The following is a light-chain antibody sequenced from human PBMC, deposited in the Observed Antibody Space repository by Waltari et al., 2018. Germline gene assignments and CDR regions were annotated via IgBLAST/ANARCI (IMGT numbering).Light chain of an antibody. Sequence: DIQMTQSPSTLSASVGDRITITCRASQSISTWLVWYQQKPGKAPKLLIYEASHLESGVPSRFSGSGSGTEFTLTISSLQPDDFATYYCQQYNSYHTFGQGTKLEIK. CDR2: EAS. CDR1: QSISTW. J-gene: IGKJ2*01. CDR3: QQYNSYHT. V-gene: IGKV1-5*03.